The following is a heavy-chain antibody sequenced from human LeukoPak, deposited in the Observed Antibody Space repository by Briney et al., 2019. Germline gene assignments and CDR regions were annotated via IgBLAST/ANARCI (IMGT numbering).Heavy chain of an antibody. D-gene: IGHD3-9*01. CDR2: ISSSSSYI. J-gene: IGHJ6*03. Sequence: PGGSLRLSCAASGFTFSSYSMNWVRQAPGKGLEWVSSISSSSSYIYYADSVKGRFTISRDNARNTLYLQMNSLRAEDTAVYYCARDGLTGHVSYYMDVWGKGTTVTVSS. CDR1: GFTFSSYS. V-gene: IGHV3-21*01. CDR3: ARDGLTGHVSYYMDV.